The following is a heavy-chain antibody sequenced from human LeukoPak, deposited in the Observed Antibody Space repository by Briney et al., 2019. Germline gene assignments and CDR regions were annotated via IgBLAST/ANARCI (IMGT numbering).Heavy chain of an antibody. D-gene: IGHD2-15*01. CDR1: GFTFSTYA. CDR2: ISTNGDNT. Sequence: GGSLRLSCAASGFTFSTYAMHWVRQAPGKGLEYVSAISTNGDNTYYADSVKGRFTISRDNSKNTLFLQMGSLRADDMAVYYCARWGSISCYDYWGQGTLVTVSS. CDR3: ARWGSISCYDY. J-gene: IGHJ4*02. V-gene: IGHV3-64*02.